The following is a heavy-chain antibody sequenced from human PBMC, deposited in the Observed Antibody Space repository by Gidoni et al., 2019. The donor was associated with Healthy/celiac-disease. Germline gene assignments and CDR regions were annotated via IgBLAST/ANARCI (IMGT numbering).Heavy chain of an antibody. CDR2: ISYDGSNK. Sequence: QVQLVESGGGVVQPGRSLRLSCAASGSTFSSYAMHWVRQAPGKGLEWVAVISYDGSNKYYADSVKGRFTISRDNSKNTLYLQMNSLRAEDTAVYYCARGTKWFGESTIDYWGQGTLVTVSS. CDR1: GSTFSSYA. CDR3: ARGTKWFGESTIDY. J-gene: IGHJ4*02. V-gene: IGHV3-30-3*01. D-gene: IGHD3-10*01.